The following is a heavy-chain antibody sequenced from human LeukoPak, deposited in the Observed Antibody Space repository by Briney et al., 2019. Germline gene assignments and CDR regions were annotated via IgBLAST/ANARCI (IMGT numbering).Heavy chain of an antibody. Sequence: PSETLSLTCTVSGGSISSGGYYWSWIRQHPGKGLEWIGYIYYSGSTYYNPSLKSRVTISVDTSKNQFSLKLSSVTAADTAVYYCARETRKQWLGLDYWGQGTLVTVSS. V-gene: IGHV4-31*03. CDR1: GGSISSGGYY. CDR3: ARETRKQWLGLDY. CDR2: IYYSGST. D-gene: IGHD6-19*01. J-gene: IGHJ4*02.